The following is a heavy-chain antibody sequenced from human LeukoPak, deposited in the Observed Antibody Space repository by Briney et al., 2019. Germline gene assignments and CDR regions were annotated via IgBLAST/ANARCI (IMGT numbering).Heavy chain of an antibody. D-gene: IGHD6-19*01. CDR1: GFTFTSYG. CDR3: AKDSSGWYGYAFDI. Sequence: ASVKVSCKASGFTFTSYGISWVRQAPGQGLEWMGWISAYNGNTNYVQKLQGRFTMTTDTSTNTAYMELRSLRSDDTAVYYCAKDSSGWYGYAFDIWGQGTMVTVSS. CDR2: ISAYNGNT. J-gene: IGHJ3*02. V-gene: IGHV1-18*01.